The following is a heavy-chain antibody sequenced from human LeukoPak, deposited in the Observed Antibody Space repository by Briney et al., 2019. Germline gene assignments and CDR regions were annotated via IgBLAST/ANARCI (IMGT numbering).Heavy chain of an antibody. D-gene: IGHD7-27*01. CDR1: GGTFSSYA. CDR2: IIPILGIA. J-gene: IGHJ4*02. V-gene: IGHV1-69*04. CDR3: ARVWVDVGNVGSFDY. Sequence: ASVKVSCKASGGTFSSYAISWVRQAPGQGLEWMGRIIPILGIANYAQKFQGRVTMTRDMSISTAYMELSRLRSDDTAVYYCARVWVDVGNVGSFDYWGQGSLVTVSS.